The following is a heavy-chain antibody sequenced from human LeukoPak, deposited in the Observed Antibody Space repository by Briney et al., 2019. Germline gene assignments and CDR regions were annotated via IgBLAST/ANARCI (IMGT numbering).Heavy chain of an antibody. V-gene: IGHV1-2*02. D-gene: IGHD3-3*02. Sequence: ASVKVPCMASGYTFSGYYMHWVRQALGNGLEWMGWTNTNSGGTNYAQKFHARITMTRNRSISTAYMELCRPRSDDTPVYYCTTEVSNWGQGSLVTVSS. J-gene: IGHJ4*02. CDR1: GYTFSGYY. CDR3: TTEVSN. CDR2: TNTNSGGT.